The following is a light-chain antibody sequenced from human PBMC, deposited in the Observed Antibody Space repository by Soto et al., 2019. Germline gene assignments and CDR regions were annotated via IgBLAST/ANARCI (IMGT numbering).Light chain of an antibody. Sequence: DIQMTQSPSSVSASVGDRVTITCRASQDFSSRLAWYQQKPGKAPKLLIYAASTLQSGVPSRFSGSGSGTDFTLPISRLHPEDFATYYCQQADSFPLTFGGGNKVEIK. J-gene: IGKJ4*01. V-gene: IGKV1-12*01. CDR3: QQADSFPLT. CDR2: AAS. CDR1: QDFSSR.